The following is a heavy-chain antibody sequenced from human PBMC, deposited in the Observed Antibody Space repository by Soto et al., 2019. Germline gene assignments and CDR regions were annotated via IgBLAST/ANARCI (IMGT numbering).Heavy chain of an antibody. Sequence: PSETLSLTCTVSGYSVRNQDWSWIRRPPGRGLEWIGYIYRSGSTKYNPSLKSRLTISVDTSKNQFSLKLSSVTAADTAVYYCARTLDYGHMDVWGKGTTVTVSS. CDR1: GYSVRNQD. J-gene: IGHJ6*03. CDR3: ARTLDYGHMDV. D-gene: IGHD3-16*01. CDR2: IYRSGST. V-gene: IGHV4-4*09.